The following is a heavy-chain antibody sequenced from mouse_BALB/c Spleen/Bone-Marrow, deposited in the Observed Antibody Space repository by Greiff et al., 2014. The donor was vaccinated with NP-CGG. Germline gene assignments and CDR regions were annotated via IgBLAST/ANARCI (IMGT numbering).Heavy chain of an antibody. CDR2: ISDGGTYT. V-gene: IGHV5-4*02. CDR1: GFTFSDYY. J-gene: IGHJ4*01. Sequence: EVHLVESGGGLVKPGGSLKLSCAASGFTFSDYYMYWVRQTPEKRLEWVATISDGGTYTFYPDSVKGRFTISRDNAKNNLYLQMSSLQSEDTAMYYCTRSEKRYGAMDYWGQGTSVTVSS. D-gene: IGHD2-10*02. CDR3: TRSEKRYGAMDY.